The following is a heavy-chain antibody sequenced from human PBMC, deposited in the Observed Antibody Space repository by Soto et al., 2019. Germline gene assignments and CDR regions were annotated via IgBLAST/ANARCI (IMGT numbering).Heavy chain of an antibody. CDR1: GASISSAAYY. D-gene: IGHD3-16*02. Sequence: PSETLSLTCTVSGASISSAAYYWSWIRQRPGEGLEWIGFISYSGYTFQNPSLKSRLLLSVAMSKNQFSLELSFVTAADTAVYYCARAPTPSGSSYRFSYFGSWGPGSLVAVSS. CDR2: ISYSGYT. V-gene: IGHV4-31*03. J-gene: IGHJ5*01. CDR3: ARAPTPSGSSYRFSYFGS.